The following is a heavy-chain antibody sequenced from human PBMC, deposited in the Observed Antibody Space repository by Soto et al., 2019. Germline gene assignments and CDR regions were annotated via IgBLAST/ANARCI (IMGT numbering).Heavy chain of an antibody. V-gene: IGHV1-46*01. D-gene: IGHD3-10*01. CDR3: VRETGAFED. CDR1: GYTFSDYQ. Sequence: QVQLVQSGIEVKKPGASLHVSCKASGYTFSDYQMHWVRQATGQGLEWMGVIKPNDGTTFYAQRFQRRVTMTRDESTSTVYMDLSRLTYEDTALYYRVRETGAFEDWAQGTLVTVSS. CDR2: IKPNDGTT. J-gene: IGHJ4*02.